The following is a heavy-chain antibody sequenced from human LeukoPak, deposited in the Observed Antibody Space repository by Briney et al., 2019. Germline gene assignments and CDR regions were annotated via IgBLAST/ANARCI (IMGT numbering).Heavy chain of an antibody. CDR1: GGSLSGYY. D-gene: IGHD6-19*01. CDR2: INQGGST. CDR3: ARETSLVGYSGGLGFNY. V-gene: IGHV4-34*01. J-gene: IGHJ4*02. Sequence: SETLSLTCAVYGGSLSGYYWSWIRQPPGKGLEWIGEINQGGSTNYNPSLKNRVSMSVDTSKNQFSLKLTSVTAADTAVYYCARETSLVGYSGGLGFNYWGQGALVIVSS.